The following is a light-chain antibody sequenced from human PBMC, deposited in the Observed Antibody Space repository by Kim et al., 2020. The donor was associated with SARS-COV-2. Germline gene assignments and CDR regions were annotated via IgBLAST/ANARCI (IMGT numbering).Light chain of an antibody. CDR1: QSVSRY. Sequence: EIVLTQSPATLSLSPGERATLSCRASQSVSRYLAWYQHKSGQAPRLLIYTASNRATGIPARFSGSGSGTDFTLTISSLEPEDFAVYYCQLRSNWPPWTFGQGNKVDIK. CDR2: TAS. V-gene: IGKV3-11*01. CDR3: QLRSNWPPWT. J-gene: IGKJ1*01.